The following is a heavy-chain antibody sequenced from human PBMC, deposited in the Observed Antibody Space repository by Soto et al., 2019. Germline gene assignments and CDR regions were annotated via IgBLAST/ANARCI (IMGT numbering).Heavy chain of an antibody. Sequence: PGGSLRLSCAASGFTFTNYGMHWVRQAPGKGLEWVAVISYDGDNKYYADSVKGRFTISRDNSKNTLNLQMNSLRAEDTAVYYCAKDIALVRGVIIDMDVWGQGTTVTVS. CDR1: GFTFTNYG. J-gene: IGHJ6*02. CDR2: ISYDGDNK. V-gene: IGHV3-30*18. CDR3: AKDIALVRGVIIDMDV. D-gene: IGHD3-10*01.